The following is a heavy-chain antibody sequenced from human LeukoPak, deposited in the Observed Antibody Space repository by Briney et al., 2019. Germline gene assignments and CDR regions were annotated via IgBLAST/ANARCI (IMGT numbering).Heavy chain of an antibody. CDR2: INPSGGSR. Sequence: ASVKVSCKASGYTFTSYYMHWVRQAPGQGLEWMGIINPSGGSRSYAQKFQGRVTMTRDTSTSTVYMEPSSLRSEDTAVYYCARRFHMVRGVMEWGQGTLVTVSS. CDR1: GYTFTSYY. CDR3: ARRFHMVRGVME. V-gene: IGHV1-46*01. J-gene: IGHJ4*02. D-gene: IGHD3-10*01.